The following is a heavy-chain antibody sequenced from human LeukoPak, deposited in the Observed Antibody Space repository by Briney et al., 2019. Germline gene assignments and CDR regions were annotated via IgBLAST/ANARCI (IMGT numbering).Heavy chain of an antibody. D-gene: IGHD6-13*01. CDR2: ISYDGSNK. V-gene: IGHV3-30*18. J-gene: IGHJ4*02. Sequence: GGSLRLSCAASGFTFSNYGMHWVRQAPGKGLEWVAVISYDGSNKYYTDSVKGRFTISRDNSKNTLYLQMNSLRAEDTAAYYCAKRVHSASWYAAFDYWGQGTLVTVSS. CDR3: AKRVHSASWYAAFDY. CDR1: GFTFSNYG.